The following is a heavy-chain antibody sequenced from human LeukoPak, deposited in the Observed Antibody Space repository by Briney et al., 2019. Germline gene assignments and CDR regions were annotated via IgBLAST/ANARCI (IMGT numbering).Heavy chain of an antibody. D-gene: IGHD6-13*01. J-gene: IGHJ5*02. Sequence: SGGSLRLSCAASGFTFHDYAMHWVRQAPGKGLEWVSLISWDGGSTYYADSVKGRFTISRDNAKNSLYLQMNSLRAEDTAVYYCARDNRYSIFNWFDPWGQGTLVTVSS. CDR1: GFTFHDYA. CDR3: ARDNRYSIFNWFDP. CDR2: ISWDGGST. V-gene: IGHV3-43D*03.